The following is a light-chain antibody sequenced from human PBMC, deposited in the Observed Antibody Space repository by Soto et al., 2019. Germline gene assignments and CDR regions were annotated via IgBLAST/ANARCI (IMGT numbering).Light chain of an antibody. Sequence: ENVLTQSPVTLSLSPGERVTLSCRASQSINNYLAWYQQKPGQAPRLLIYDASNRATGIPARFSGSGSGTDFTLTISSLEPEDFAVYYCQQRFNWQVTFGQGTRLEI. V-gene: IGKV3-11*01. J-gene: IGKJ5*01. CDR2: DAS. CDR1: QSINNY. CDR3: QQRFNWQVT.